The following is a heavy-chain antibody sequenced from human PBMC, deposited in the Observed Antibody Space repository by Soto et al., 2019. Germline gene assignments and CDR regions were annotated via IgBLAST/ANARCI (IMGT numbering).Heavy chain of an antibody. CDR1: GFSLSTSGVG. Sequence: QITLKESGPTLVKPTQTLTLTCTFSGFSLSTSGVGVGWIRQPPGKALEWLALIYWDDGKRYSPSLKSRLTITKDTAKNQVVLTMTHMDPVDTATHYCAHARRPYYYYGMDVWGQGTTVTVS. CDR3: AHARRPYYYYGMDV. CDR2: IYWDDGK. J-gene: IGHJ6*02. V-gene: IGHV2-5*02.